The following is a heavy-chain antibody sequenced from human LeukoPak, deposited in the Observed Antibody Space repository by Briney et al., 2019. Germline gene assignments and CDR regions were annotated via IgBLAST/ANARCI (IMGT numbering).Heavy chain of an antibody. CDR1: GYTFTSYY. J-gene: IGHJ4*02. Sequence: ASVKVSCKASGYTFTSYYMHWVRQAPGQGLEWMGIINPSGGSTSYAQKFQGRVTMTTDTSTSTAYMELRSLRSDDTAVYYCARDYDYVWGSYRYTPAFDYWGQGTLVTVSS. V-gene: IGHV1-46*01. CDR2: INPSGGST. CDR3: ARDYDYVWGSYRYTPAFDY. D-gene: IGHD3-16*02.